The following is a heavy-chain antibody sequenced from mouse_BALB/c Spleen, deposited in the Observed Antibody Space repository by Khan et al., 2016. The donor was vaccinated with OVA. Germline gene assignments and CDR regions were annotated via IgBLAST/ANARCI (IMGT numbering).Heavy chain of an antibody. CDR3: SSSSYGCGAY. Sequence: QVQLQQSGAELVRPGTSVKVSCKASGYAFTDYLIEWLKQRPGQGLEWIGVINPGSGGTHYNEKFKDRATLTADKSSSPAYMQLSSLTSDDSAGSFCSSSSYGCGAYWGPGTLVTVSA. D-gene: IGHD3-3*01. V-gene: IGHV1-54*01. CDR1: GYAFTDYL. CDR2: INPGSGGT. J-gene: IGHJ3*01.